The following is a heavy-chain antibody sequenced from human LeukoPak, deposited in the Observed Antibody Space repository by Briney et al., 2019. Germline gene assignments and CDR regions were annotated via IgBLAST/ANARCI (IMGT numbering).Heavy chain of an antibody. CDR1: GFTFSSYW. CDR2: INSDGSST. J-gene: IGHJ4*02. V-gene: IGHV3-74*01. Sequence: GGSLRLSCAASGFTFSSYWMHWVRQAPGKGLVWVSRINSDGSSTSYADSVKGRFTISRDNSKNTLYLQMNSLRAEDTAVYYCAKDRSSGSGWPPFDYWGQGTLVTVSS. CDR3: AKDRSSGSGWPPFDY. D-gene: IGHD6-19*01.